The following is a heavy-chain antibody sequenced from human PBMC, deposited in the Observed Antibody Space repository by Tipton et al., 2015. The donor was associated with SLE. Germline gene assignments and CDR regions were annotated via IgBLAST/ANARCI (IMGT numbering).Heavy chain of an antibody. CDR3: ARLRASVTTSGYFDY. D-gene: IGHD4-17*01. J-gene: IGHJ4*02. CDR2: INSDGTST. CDR1: GFTFSSYW. Sequence: SLRLSCAASGFTFSSYWMHWVRQAPGKGLVWVSRINSDGTSTTYADSVKGRFTISRDNAKNTLYLQMNSLRAEDTAVYYCARLRASVTTSGYFDYWGQGTLVTVSS. V-gene: IGHV3-74*01.